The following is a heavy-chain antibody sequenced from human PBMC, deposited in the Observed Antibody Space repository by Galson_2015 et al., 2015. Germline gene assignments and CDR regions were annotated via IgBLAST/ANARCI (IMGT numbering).Heavy chain of an antibody. J-gene: IGHJ6*03. CDR3: ARESGGYCSGGSCGGYYYYMDV. D-gene: IGHD2-15*01. CDR1: GFTFDDYG. CDR2: INWNGGST. Sequence: SLRLSCAASGFTFDDYGMSWVRQAPGKGLEWVSGINWNGGSTGYADSVKGRFTISRDNAKNSLYLQMNSLRAEDTALYYCARESGGYCSGGSCGGYYYYMDVWGKGTTVTVSS. V-gene: IGHV3-20*04.